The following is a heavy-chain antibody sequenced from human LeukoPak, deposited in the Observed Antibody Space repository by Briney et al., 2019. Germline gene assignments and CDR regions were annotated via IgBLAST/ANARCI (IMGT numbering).Heavy chain of an antibody. CDR1: GFTFSSYG. D-gene: IGHD1-26*01. V-gene: IGHV3-30*03. J-gene: IGHJ6*02. Sequence: GGSLRLSCAASGFTFSSYGMHWVRQAPGKGLEWVAVISYDGSNKYYADSVKGRFTISRDNSKNTLYLQMNSLRAEDTAVYYCARDREWESDYYYGMDVWGQGTTVTVSS. CDR3: ARDREWESDYYYGMDV. CDR2: ISYDGSNK.